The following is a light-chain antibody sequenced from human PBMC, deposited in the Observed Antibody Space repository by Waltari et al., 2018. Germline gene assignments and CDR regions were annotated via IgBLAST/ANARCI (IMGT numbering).Light chain of an antibody. CDR2: EVN. CDR3: SSYTSGTTLVA. Sequence: QSVLTQPASVSGSPGQSVTISCTGTSSDIGGYKFVPWYQQHPGNAPKLIIFEVNNRPSGVSIRFSGSKSDNTASLTISGLQAEDEADYYCSSYTSGTTLVAFGGGTRLTVL. V-gene: IGLV2-14*01. CDR1: SSDIGGYKF. J-gene: IGLJ2*01.